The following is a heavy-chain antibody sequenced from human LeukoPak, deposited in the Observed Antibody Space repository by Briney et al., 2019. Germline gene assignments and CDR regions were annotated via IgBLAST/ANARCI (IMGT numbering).Heavy chain of an antibody. CDR2: ISGSGGST. Sequence: GGSLRLSCAASGFTFSSYAMSWFRQAPGKELEWISAISGSGGSTYYADSVKGRFTISRDNSKNTLYLQMNSLRAEDTAVYYCAKGVYYDSSGYYFPEAYFDYWGQGTLVTVSS. J-gene: IGHJ4*02. V-gene: IGHV3-23*01. D-gene: IGHD3-22*01. CDR3: AKGVYYDSSGYYFPEAYFDY. CDR1: GFTFSSYA.